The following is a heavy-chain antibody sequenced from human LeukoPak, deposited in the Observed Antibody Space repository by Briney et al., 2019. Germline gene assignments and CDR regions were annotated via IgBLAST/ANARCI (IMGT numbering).Heavy chain of an antibody. J-gene: IGHJ4*02. Sequence: GGSLRLSCAASGFSFSTYAMHWVRQAPGKGLEWVALIWHDASHTFYTDSVKGRFTISRDNAKNSLYLQMNSLRAEDTAVYYCARGHIYGDYEVGYWGQGTLVTVSS. V-gene: IGHV3-33*01. D-gene: IGHD4-17*01. CDR2: IWHDASHT. CDR3: ARGHIYGDYEVGY. CDR1: GFSFSTYA.